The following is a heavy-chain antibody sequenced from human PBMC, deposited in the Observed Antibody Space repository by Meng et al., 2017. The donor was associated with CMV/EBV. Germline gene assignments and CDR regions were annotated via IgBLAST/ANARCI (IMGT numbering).Heavy chain of an antibody. Sequence: SETLSLTCTVSGGSISSGDYYWSWIRQPPGKGLERIGYIYYSGSTYYNPSLKSRVTISVDTSKNQFSLKLSSVTAADTAVYYCARDWVVPAAMSHYYYGMDVWGQGTTVTVSS. D-gene: IGHD2-2*01. J-gene: IGHJ6*02. CDR3: ARDWVVPAAMSHYYYGMDV. CDR1: GGSISSGDYY. CDR2: IYYSGST. V-gene: IGHV4-30-4*08.